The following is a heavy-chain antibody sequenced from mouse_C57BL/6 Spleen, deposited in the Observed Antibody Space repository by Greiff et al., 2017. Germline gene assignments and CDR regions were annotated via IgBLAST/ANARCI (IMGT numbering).Heavy chain of an antibody. J-gene: IGHJ2*01. Sequence: QVQLQQSGAELVRPGTSVKLSCKASGYTFTSYWMHWVKQRPGQGLEWIGVIDPSDSYTNYNQKFKGKATLTVDTSSSTAYMQLSSLTSEDSAVYYCARGSGYVDYWGQGTTLTVSS. V-gene: IGHV1-59*01. CDR1: GYTFTSYW. CDR3: ARGSGYVDY. D-gene: IGHD3-2*02. CDR2: IDPSDSYT.